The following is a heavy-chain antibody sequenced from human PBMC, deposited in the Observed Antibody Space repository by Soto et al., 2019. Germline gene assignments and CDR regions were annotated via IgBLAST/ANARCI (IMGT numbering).Heavy chain of an antibody. CDR2: IKQDGSET. D-gene: IGHD3-3*01. CDR1: GFTFKTYW. J-gene: IGHJ4*02. Sequence: EVQLVESGGGLVQPGGSLRLYCAASGFTFKTYWMSWVRQAPGKGLEWVASIKQDGSETYYVDSVKGRFSISRDNAKNSLYLQMKSLRAEDTAVFYCARDKEPIAFWSGYAYWGQGTLVTVSS. CDR3: ARDKEPIAFWSGYAY. V-gene: IGHV3-7*03.